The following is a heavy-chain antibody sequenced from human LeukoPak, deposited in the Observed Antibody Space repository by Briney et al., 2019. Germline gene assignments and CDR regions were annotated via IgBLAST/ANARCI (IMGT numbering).Heavy chain of an antibody. V-gene: IGHV1-2*02. CDR2: INPNSGGT. Sequence: GASVKVSCKASGYTFTGYYMHWVRQAPGQGLEWMGWINPNSGGTNYAQKFQGRVTMTRDTSISTAYMELSRLRSDDTAVYYCARDPAAVAGTGGDYWGQGPLVTVSS. CDR3: ARDPAAVAGTGGDY. D-gene: IGHD6-19*01. J-gene: IGHJ4*02. CDR1: GYTFTGYY.